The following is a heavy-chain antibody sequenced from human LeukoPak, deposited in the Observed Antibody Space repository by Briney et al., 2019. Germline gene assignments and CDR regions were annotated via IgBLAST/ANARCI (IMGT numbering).Heavy chain of an antibody. CDR2: INPNSGGT. Sequence: ASVKVSCKASGYTFTGYCMHWVRRAPGQGLEWMGWINPNSGGTNYAQKFQGRVTMTRDTSISTAYMDLSRLRSDDTAVYYCARVSLGYSYGNRFDYWGQGTLVTVSS. V-gene: IGHV1-2*02. CDR1: GYTFTGYC. CDR3: ARVSLGYSYGNRFDY. J-gene: IGHJ4*02. D-gene: IGHD5-12*01.